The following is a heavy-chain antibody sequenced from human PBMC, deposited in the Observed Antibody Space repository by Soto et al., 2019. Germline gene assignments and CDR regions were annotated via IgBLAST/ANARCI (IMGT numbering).Heavy chain of an antibody. CDR1: GFTFNNYA. V-gene: IGHV3-11*01. CDR3: ARAVYYYDSSGYYRWFDP. CDR2: ISSSGSTI. Sequence: KPGGSLRLSCAASGFTFNNYAMSWVRQAPGKGLEWVSYISSSGSTIYYADSVKGRFTISRDNAKNSLYLQMNSLRAEDTAVYYCARAVYYYDSSGYYRWFDPWGQGTLVTVSS. D-gene: IGHD3-22*01. J-gene: IGHJ5*02.